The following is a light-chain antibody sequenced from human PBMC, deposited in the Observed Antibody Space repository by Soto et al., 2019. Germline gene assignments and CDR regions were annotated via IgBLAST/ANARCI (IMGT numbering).Light chain of an antibody. V-gene: IGKV1-39*01. J-gene: IGKJ2*01. CDR3: KQSYSTPYT. Sequence: DIQMTQSPSSLSASVGDRVTITCRASQSISSYLNWYQQKPGKAPKLLIYAASSVQSGVTSRFTGSGSGTDFTITISTLQPDDFATYYCKQSYSTPYTFGQGTKLEIK. CDR2: AAS. CDR1: QSISSY.